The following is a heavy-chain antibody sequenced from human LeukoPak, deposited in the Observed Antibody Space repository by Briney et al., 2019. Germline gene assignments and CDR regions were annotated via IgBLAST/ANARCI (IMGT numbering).Heavy chain of an antibody. V-gene: IGHV4-34*01. J-gene: IGHJ4*02. D-gene: IGHD2-21*02. CDR3: ARGQSSVVTDIPYYFDY. Sequence: YHSGSTNYHPSLKSRVTTSVDTSKKQFSLKLSSVTAADTAVYFCARGQSSVVTDIPYYFDYWGRGTVVTVSS. CDR2: YHSGST.